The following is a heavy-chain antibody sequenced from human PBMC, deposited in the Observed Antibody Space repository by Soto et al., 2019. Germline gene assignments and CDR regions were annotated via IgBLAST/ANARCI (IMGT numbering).Heavy chain of an antibody. CDR2: ISVYNGDT. V-gene: IGHV1-18*01. CDR3: ARDRRDSVADRRSFDV. D-gene: IGHD1-26*01. J-gene: IGHJ3*01. Sequence: QVQLVQSGAEVMKPGASVRDSCKASGYSFTTYGISWVRQAPGQGLEYMGWISVYNGDTNYAQKLQGRVTMTTDTSTSTAYMELRSLRSDDTAIYYCARDRRDSVADRRSFDVWGQGTMVTVSS. CDR1: GYSFTTYG.